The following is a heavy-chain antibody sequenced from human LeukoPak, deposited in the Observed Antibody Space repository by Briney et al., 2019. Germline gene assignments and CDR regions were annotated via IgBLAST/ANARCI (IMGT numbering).Heavy chain of an antibody. CDR2: LYHPHST. J-gene: IGHJ6*03. D-gene: IGHD2-2*01. CDR3: ARQYDSYFYYYLDL. Sequence: PSETLSLTCGVSGYPINNAYYWVWIRQPPGKGLEWIGSLYHPHSTYYNPSLKSRVTMSVDTSRNQFSLRLSFVTAADTAVYYCARQYDSYFYYYLDLWGTGTTVTVSS. V-gene: IGHV4-38-2*01. CDR1: GYPINNAYY.